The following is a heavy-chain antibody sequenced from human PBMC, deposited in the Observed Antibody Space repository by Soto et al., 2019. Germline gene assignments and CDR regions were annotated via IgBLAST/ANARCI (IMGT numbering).Heavy chain of an antibody. CDR3: AKDALAYYDFWS. V-gene: IGHV3-23*01. J-gene: IGHJ4*02. CDR1: GLTFSSYA. D-gene: IGHD3-3*01. CDR2: ISNSGRST. Sequence: PGGSLRLSCAASGLTFSSYAMSWVRQAPGKGLEWVSHISNSGRSTRYADSVKDRFTISRDNSKNTLYLQMNSLRAEDTAIYYCAKDALAYYDFWSWGQGTLVTVSS.